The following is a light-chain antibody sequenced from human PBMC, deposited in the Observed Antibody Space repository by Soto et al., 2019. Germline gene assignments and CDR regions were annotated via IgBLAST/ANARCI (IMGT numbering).Light chain of an antibody. Sequence: DIQMTQSPSSLSASVGDRVTITCRASQGISNFLAWYQQKPGKVPKLLISAASTLQSGVPSRFSGSGSGTDFTLTIPSLQPEDVATYYCQKYSSGITFGQGTRLEMK. CDR1: QGISNF. CDR2: AAS. CDR3: QKYSSGIT. V-gene: IGKV1-27*01. J-gene: IGKJ5*01.